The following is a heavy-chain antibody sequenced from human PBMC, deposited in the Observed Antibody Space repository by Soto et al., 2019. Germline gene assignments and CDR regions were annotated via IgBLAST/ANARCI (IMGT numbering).Heavy chain of an antibody. D-gene: IGHD2-2*02. CDR3: ARTTYCSSTSCYTNWFDP. V-gene: IGHV1-3*01. J-gene: IGHJ5*02. Sequence: ASVKVSCKASGYTFTSYAMHWVRQAPGQRLEWMGWINAGNGNTKYSQKFQGRVTITRDTSASTAYMELSSLRSEDTAVYYCARTTYCSSTSCYTNWFDPLGQGTLVTVSS. CDR1: GYTFTSYA. CDR2: INAGNGNT.